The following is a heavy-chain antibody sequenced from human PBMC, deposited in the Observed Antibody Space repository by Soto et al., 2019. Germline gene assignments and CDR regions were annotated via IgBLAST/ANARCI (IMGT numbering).Heavy chain of an antibody. CDR3: ARGWVGPDV. V-gene: IGHV3-74*01. J-gene: IGHJ6*03. Sequence: EVQLVESGGGLVQPGGSLRLSCAASEFTFSGRSVHWVRQAPGKGLVWVSGIDKVGTDSTYADSVKGRFTSSRDNAENTVYLQLKSLRVEDTAVYYCARGWVGPDVGATGTTVTASS. CDR2: IDKVGTDS. CDR1: EFTFSGRS.